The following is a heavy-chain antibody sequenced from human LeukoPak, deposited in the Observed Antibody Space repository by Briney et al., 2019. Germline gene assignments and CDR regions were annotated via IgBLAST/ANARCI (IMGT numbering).Heavy chain of an antibody. CDR3: ARSASCNSGPDDY. CDR2: IIPIFGTA. J-gene: IGHJ4*02. V-gene: IGHV1-69*05. Sequence: SVKVSCKASGGTFSSYAISWVRQAPGQGLEWMGGIIPIFGTANYAQKFQGRVTITTDESTSTAYMELSSLRSEDTAVYYCARSASCNSGPDDYWGQGTLVTVSS. D-gene: IGHD2/OR15-2a*01. CDR1: GGTFSSYA.